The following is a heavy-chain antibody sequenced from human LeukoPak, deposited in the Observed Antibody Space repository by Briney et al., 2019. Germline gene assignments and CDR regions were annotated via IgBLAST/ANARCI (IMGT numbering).Heavy chain of an antibody. V-gene: IGHV3-9*01. D-gene: IGHD6-6*01. CDR3: AKDSGSSSIDY. Sequence: PGGSLRLSCAASGFTFDDYAMHWVRQAPGKGLEWVSGISWNSGSICYADSVKGRFTISRDDAKNSLYLQMNSLRAEDTALYYCAKDSGSSSIDYWGQGTLVTVSS. CDR1: GFTFDDYA. J-gene: IGHJ4*02. CDR2: ISWNSGSI.